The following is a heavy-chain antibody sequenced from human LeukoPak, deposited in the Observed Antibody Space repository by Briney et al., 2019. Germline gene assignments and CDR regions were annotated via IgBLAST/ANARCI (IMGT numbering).Heavy chain of an antibody. Sequence: SETLSLTCTVSGGSISSSSYYWGWIRQPPGKGLEWIGSIYYSGSTYYNPSLKSRVTISVDTSKNQFSLKLSSVTAAGTAVYYCARHDSSGFPYWGQGTLVTVSS. CDR1: GGSISSSSYY. CDR2: IYYSGST. D-gene: IGHD6-19*01. V-gene: IGHV4-39*01. CDR3: ARHDSSGFPY. J-gene: IGHJ4*02.